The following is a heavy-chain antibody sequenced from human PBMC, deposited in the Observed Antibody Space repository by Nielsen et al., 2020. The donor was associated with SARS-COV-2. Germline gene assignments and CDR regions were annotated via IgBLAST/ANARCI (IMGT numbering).Heavy chain of an antibody. CDR2: INPNSGGT. D-gene: IGHD5-18*01. CDR3: AREPSPGYSYGYSFDY. V-gene: IGHV1-2*06. CDR1: GYTFTGYY. J-gene: IGHJ4*02. Sequence: ASVKVSCKASGYTFTGYYMHWVRQAPGQGLEWMGRINPNSGGTNYAQKFQGRVTMTRDTSISTAYMELSRLRSDDTAVYYCAREPSPGYSYGYSFDYWGQGTLVTVSS.